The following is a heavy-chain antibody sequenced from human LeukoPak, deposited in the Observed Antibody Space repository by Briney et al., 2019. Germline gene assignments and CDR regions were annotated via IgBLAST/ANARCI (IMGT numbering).Heavy chain of an antibody. CDR1: GYTFTSYY. CDR2: INPSSGST. Sequence: GASVKVSCTASGYTFTSYYMFWVRQAPGQGLEWMGIINPSSGSTSYAQKFQGRVTMTRDMSTRTVYMELSSLRSEDTALYYCASGAHVRVYDSSAYYGHYWGQGTLVTVSS. J-gene: IGHJ4*02. CDR3: ASGAHVRVYDSSAYYGHY. V-gene: IGHV1-46*01. D-gene: IGHD3-22*01.